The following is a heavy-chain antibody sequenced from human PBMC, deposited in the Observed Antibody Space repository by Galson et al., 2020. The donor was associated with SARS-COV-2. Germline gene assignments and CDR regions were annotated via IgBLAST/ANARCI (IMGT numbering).Heavy chain of an antibody. CDR3: AREVGSTPSYGLEV. D-gene: IGHD1-26*01. J-gene: IGHJ6*02. CDR1: GGSISSYY. Sequence: ASETLSLTCTISGGSISSYYWSWIRQTPGKGLEWIGHISHNEITNYHPSLKSRVTMSIDRSKNHFSLHLTSVTAADTAVYYCAREVGSTPSYGLEVWGQGTTVTVSS. CDR2: ISHNEIT. V-gene: IGHV4-59*01.